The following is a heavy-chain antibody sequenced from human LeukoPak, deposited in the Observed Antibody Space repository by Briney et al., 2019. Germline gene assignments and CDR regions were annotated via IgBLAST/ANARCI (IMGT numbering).Heavy chain of an antibody. CDR1: GGSISSGSYY. J-gene: IGHJ3*02. V-gene: IGHV4-61*02. CDR3: ARTLSKARAFDI. CDR2: IYTSGST. D-gene: IGHD5/OR15-5a*01. Sequence: SSETLSLTCTVSGGSISSGSYYCSWIRQPAGKGLEWIGRIYTSGSTNYNPSLKSRVTISVDTSKNQFSLKLSSVTAADTAVYYCARTLSKARAFDIWGQGTMVTVSS.